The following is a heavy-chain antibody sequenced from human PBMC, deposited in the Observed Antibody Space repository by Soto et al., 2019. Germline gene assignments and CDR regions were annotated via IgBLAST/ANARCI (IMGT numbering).Heavy chain of an antibody. D-gene: IGHD6-6*01. Sequence: SETLSLTCAVSSGSISSSNWWSWVRQPPGKGLEWIGEIYHSGSTNYNPSLKSRVTISVDKSKNQFSLKLSSVTAADTAVYYCARAEGSIAARPCWFDPWGQGTLVTVSS. J-gene: IGHJ5*02. V-gene: IGHV4-4*02. CDR2: IYHSGST. CDR1: SGSISSSNW. CDR3: ARAEGSIAARPCWFDP.